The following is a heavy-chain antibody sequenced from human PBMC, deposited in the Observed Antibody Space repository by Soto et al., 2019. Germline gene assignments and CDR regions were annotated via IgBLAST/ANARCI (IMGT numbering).Heavy chain of an antibody. CDR1: GFSLSTSGVG. J-gene: IGHJ4*02. V-gene: IGHV2-5*01. D-gene: IGHD3-3*01. CDR3: AHRRREINDFWSGYFDY. Sequence: QITLKESGPPLVKPTQTLTLTCTFSGFSLSTSGVGVGWIRQPPGKALEWLALIYWNDDKRYSPSLKSRLTITKDTSKNQVVLTMTNMDPVDTATYYCAHRRREINDFWSGYFDYWGQGTLVTVSS. CDR2: IYWNDDK.